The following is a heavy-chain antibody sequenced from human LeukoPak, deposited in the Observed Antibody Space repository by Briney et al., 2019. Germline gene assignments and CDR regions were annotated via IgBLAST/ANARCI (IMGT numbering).Heavy chain of an antibody. D-gene: IGHD3-22*01. CDR3: ASAPYYFDSRGWGFKWFDP. CDR1: GYTFTGYY. CDR2: INPNSGGT. J-gene: IGHJ5*02. V-gene: IGHV1-2*02. Sequence: ASVKVSCKASGYTFTGYYMHWVRQAPGQGLEWMGWINPNSGGTNYAQKFQGRVTMTRDTSISTAYMELSRLRSDDTAVYYCASAPYYFDSRGWGFKWFDPLGQGTLVTVS.